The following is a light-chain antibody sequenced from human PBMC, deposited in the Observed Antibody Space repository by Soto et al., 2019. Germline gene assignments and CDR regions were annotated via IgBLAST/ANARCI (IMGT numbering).Light chain of an antibody. CDR3: QSYDSSLSGWV. Sequence: QSVLTQPPSVSGAPGQRVTISCTGSSSNIGAGYDVHWYQQLPGTAPKLLIYGNSNRPSGVPDRFSGSKSGTPASLAITGLQSDDQADYDCQSYDSSLSGWVFGGGTQLTVL. CDR1: SSNIGAGYD. J-gene: IGLJ3*02. CDR2: GNS. V-gene: IGLV1-40*01.